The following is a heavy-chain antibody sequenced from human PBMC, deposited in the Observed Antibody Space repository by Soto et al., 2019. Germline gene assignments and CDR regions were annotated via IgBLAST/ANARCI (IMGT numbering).Heavy chain of an antibody. J-gene: IGHJ4*02. D-gene: IGHD5-18*01. CDR1: GFSLSTSGMC. Sequence: GSGPTLVNPTQTLTLTCTFSGFSLSTSGMCVSWIRQPPGKALEWLALIDWDDDKYYSTSLKTRLTISKDTSKNQVVLTMTNMGPVDTATYYCARTIQLWSSYYFDYWGQGTLVTVSS. CDR3: ARTIQLWSSYYFDY. CDR2: IDWDDDK. V-gene: IGHV2-70*01.